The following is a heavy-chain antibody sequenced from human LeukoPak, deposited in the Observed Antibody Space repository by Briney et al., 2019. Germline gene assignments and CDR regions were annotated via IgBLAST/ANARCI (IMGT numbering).Heavy chain of an antibody. J-gene: IGHJ3*02. Sequence: SETLSLTCTVSGGSISSYYWSWIRQPPGKGLEWIGEINHSGSTNYNPSLKSRVTISVDKSKNQFSLKLSSVTAADTAVYYCARTRYFDLSALAFDIWGQGTMVTVSS. D-gene: IGHD3-9*01. CDR3: ARTRYFDLSALAFDI. V-gene: IGHV4-34*01. CDR1: GGSISSYY. CDR2: INHSGST.